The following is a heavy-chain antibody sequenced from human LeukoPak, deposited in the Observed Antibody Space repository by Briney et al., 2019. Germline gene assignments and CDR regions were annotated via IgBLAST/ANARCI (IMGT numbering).Heavy chain of an antibody. Sequence: GGSLRLSCAASGFTFSSYAMNWVREAPGKGLEWVSYISSSGSTIYYADSVKGRFTISRDNAKNSLYLQMNSLRAEDTAVYYCARDSREWIQLWLPGRFYYGMDVWGQGTTVTVSS. V-gene: IGHV3-48*03. J-gene: IGHJ6*02. D-gene: IGHD5-18*01. CDR3: ARDSREWIQLWLPGRFYYGMDV. CDR1: GFTFSSYA. CDR2: ISSSGSTI.